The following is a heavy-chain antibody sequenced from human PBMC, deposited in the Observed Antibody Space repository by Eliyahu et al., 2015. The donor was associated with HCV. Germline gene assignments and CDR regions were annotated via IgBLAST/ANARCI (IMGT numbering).Heavy chain of an antibody. Sequence: EVQLMQSGAEVKKAGESLRISCQGSGXSFTSYWIGWVRQTHGKGLEWMGSIYPGDSVTKDSPSFRGQVTMSVDKSINTAYLQWSSLKASDSAMYYCVRSLLFLAPHFDSWGQGTLVTVSS. CDR3: VRSLLFLAPHFDS. CDR1: GXSFTSYW. CDR2: IYPGDSVT. J-gene: IGHJ4*02. D-gene: IGHD4-17*01. V-gene: IGHV5-51*01.